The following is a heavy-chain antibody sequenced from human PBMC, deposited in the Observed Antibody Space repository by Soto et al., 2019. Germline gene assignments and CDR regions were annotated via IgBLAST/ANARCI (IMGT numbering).Heavy chain of an antibody. CDR3: AKVARQWPEGGYFQH. CDR2: ISYDGSNK. V-gene: IGHV3-30*18. CDR1: GFTFSSYG. J-gene: IGHJ1*01. Sequence: GGSLRLSCAASGFTFSSYGMHWVRQAPGKGLEWVAVISYDGSNKYYADSVKGRFTTSRDNSKNTLYLQMNSLRAEDTAVYYCAKVARQWPEGGYFQHWGQGTLVTVSS. D-gene: IGHD6-19*01.